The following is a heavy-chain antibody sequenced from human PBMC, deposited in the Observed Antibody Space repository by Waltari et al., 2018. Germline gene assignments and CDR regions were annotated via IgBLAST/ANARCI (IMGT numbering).Heavy chain of an antibody. CDR3: ARHGGRSSSWFDY. Sequence: QLHLQESGPGLVRPSETLSLTCTVSGGSISSSSYDWGWSRQPPGKGRKGIGSINYSGSTYYNPSLKSRVTISVDTSKNQFSLKLSSVTAADTAVYYCARHGGRSSSWFDYWGQGTLVTVSS. V-gene: IGHV4-39*07. CDR2: INYSGST. CDR1: GGSISSSSYD. D-gene: IGHD6-13*01. J-gene: IGHJ4*02.